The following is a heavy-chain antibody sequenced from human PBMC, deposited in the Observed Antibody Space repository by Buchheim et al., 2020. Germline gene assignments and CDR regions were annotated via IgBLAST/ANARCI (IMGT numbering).Heavy chain of an antibody. CDR1: GFTFSSYG. Sequence: QVQLVESGGGVVQPGRSLRLSCAASGFTFSSYGMHWVRQAPGKGLEWVAVIWYDGSNKYYADSVKGRFTISRDNSKNTLYLQMNSLRAEDTAVYYCARGNSGATAYYYDMDVWGQGTT. CDR3: ARGNSGATAYYYDMDV. CDR2: IWYDGSNK. V-gene: IGHV3-33*01. J-gene: IGHJ6*02. D-gene: IGHD6-25*01.